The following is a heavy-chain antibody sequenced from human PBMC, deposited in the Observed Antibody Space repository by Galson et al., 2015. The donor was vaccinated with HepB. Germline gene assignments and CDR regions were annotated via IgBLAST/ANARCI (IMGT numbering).Heavy chain of an antibody. CDR2: IYYSGST. D-gene: IGHD2-2*01. CDR1: GGSISSGGYY. J-gene: IGHJ6*03. CDR3: ARVFIVVVPAATQDYYYYMDV. V-gene: IGHV4-31*03. Sequence: TLSLTCTVSGGSISSGGYYWSWIRQHPGKGLEWIGYIYYSGSTYYNPSLKSRVTISVDTSKNQFSLKLSSVTAADTAVYYCARVFIVVVPAATQDYYYYMDVWGKGTTLTVSS.